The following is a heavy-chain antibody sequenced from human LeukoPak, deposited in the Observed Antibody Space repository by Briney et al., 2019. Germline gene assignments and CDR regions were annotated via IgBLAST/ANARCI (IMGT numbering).Heavy chain of an antibody. J-gene: IGHJ4*02. D-gene: IGHD6-19*01. CDR3: AKGLAGYSSGWYDRGFDY. V-gene: IGHV3-30*02. CDR1: GFTFSSYA. CDR2: IRYDGSNK. Sequence: GGSLRLSCAASGFTFSSYAMSWVRQAPGKGLEWVAFIRYDGSNKYYADSVKGRFTISRDNSKNTLYLQMNSLRAEDTAVYYCAKGLAGYSSGWYDRGFDYWGQGTLVTVSS.